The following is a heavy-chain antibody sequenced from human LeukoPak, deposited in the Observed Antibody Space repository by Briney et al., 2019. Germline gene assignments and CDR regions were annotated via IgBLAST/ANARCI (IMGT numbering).Heavy chain of an antibody. CDR2: IKQDESEK. V-gene: IGHV3-7*01. Sequence: GGSLRLSCAASGFTFSNYWMSWVRQAPGKGLEWVANIKQDESEKYYVDSVKGRFTVSRDNAKNSLHLQMNSLRAEDTAVHYCARETYYYDSSSYYGAFDIWGQGTMVTVSS. D-gene: IGHD3-22*01. CDR1: GFTFSNYW. J-gene: IGHJ3*02. CDR3: ARETYYYDSSSYYGAFDI.